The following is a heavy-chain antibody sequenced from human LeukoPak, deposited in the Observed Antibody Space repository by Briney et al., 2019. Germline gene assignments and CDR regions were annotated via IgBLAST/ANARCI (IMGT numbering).Heavy chain of an antibody. CDR1: GYTFTGYY. V-gene: IGHV1-2*02. J-gene: IGHJ3*02. CDR2: INPNSGGT. Sequence: GASVKVSCKASGYTFTGYYMHWVRQAPGQGLEWMGWINPNSGGTNYAQKFQGRVTMTRDTSISTAYMELSSLRSDDTAVYYCARDRRPVEMATINAFDIWGQGTMVTVSS. CDR3: ARDRRPVEMATINAFDI. D-gene: IGHD5-24*01.